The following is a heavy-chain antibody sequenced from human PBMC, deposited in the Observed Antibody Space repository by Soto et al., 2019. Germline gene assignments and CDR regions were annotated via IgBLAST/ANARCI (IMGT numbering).Heavy chain of an antibody. J-gene: IGHJ6*03. V-gene: IGHV6-1*01. Sequence: SQTLSLTCAISGDSVSSNSAAWNWIRQSPSRGLEWLGRTYYRSKWYNDYAVSVKSRITINPDTSKNQFSLQLNSVTPEDTAVYYCARGRLWFGELLYVYYYYMDVWGKGTTVTVSS. CDR1: GDSVSSNSAA. CDR2: TYYRSKWYN. D-gene: IGHD3-10*01. CDR3: ARGRLWFGELLYVYYYYMDV.